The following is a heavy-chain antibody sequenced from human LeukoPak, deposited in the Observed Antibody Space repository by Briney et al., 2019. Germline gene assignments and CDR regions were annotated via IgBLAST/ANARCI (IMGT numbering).Heavy chain of an antibody. CDR3: ARQDSITMVRGVMAAFDI. D-gene: IGHD3-10*01. V-gene: IGHV5-51*01. J-gene: IGHJ3*02. CDR1: GYSFTSYW. CDR2: IYPGDSDT. Sequence: GESLKISCKGSGYSFTSYWIGWVRQMPGKGLEWMGIIYPGDSDTRYSPSFQGQVTISADKSISTAYLQWSSLKASDPAMYYCARQDSITMVRGVMAAFDIWGQGTMVTVSS.